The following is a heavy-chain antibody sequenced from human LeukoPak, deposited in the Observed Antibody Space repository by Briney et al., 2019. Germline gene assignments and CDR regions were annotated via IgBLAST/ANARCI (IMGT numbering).Heavy chain of an antibody. CDR1: GWSFSGYY. Sequence: SETLSLTCAVYGWSFSGYYWSWIRQPPGKGLEWIGEINHSGSTNYNPSLKSRVTISVDTSKNQFSLKLSSVTAADTAVYYCARIGGYDFWSGYTTFDQYYFDYWGQGTLVTVSS. V-gene: IGHV4-34*01. D-gene: IGHD3-3*01. J-gene: IGHJ4*02. CDR2: INHSGST. CDR3: ARIGGYDFWSGYTTFDQYYFDY.